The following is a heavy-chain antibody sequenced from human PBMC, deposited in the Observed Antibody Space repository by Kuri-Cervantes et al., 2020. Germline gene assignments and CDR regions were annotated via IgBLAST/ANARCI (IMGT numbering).Heavy chain of an antibody. CDR1: GFTFSSYA. D-gene: IGHD4-17*01. V-gene: IGHV3-66*02. Sequence: GESLKISCVASGFTFSSYAMSWVRQAPGKGLEWVSVIYSGGSTYYADSVKGRFTISRDNSKNTLYLQMNSLRAEDTAVYYCARDPTVTTWWDAFDIWGQGTMVTVSS. J-gene: IGHJ3*02. CDR3: ARDPTVTTWWDAFDI. CDR2: IYSGGST.